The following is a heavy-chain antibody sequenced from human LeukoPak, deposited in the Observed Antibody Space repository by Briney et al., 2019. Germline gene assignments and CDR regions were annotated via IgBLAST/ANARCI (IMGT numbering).Heavy chain of an antibody. D-gene: IGHD3-10*01. J-gene: IGHJ6*02. CDR1: GFTFGNYG. CDR3: ARDNVFLWFGELKETYAYYYGMYV. V-gene: IGHV3-74*03. CDR2: ITSDGSST. Sequence: GGSLRLSCAASGFTFGNYGMHWVRQAPGRGLVWVSLITSDGSSTTYADSVKGRFTISRDNSKNTLYLQMNSLRAEDTAVYYCARDNVFLWFGELKETYAYYYGMYVWGQGTTVTVSS.